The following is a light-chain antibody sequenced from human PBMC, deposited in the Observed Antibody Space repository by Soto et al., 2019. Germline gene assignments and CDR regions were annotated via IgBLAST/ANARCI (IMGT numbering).Light chain of an antibody. CDR2: QVS. CDR3: LQGAHRPYT. CDR1: QGLVHREGATS. J-gene: IGKJ2*01. Sequence: PSPRSLPATLGRPAPIPGRSSQGLVHREGATSWAWFQQGPGQSPRRLIYQVSNRDSGVPDRFSGSGSGTDFTLKISRVEAEDVGVYYCLQGAHRPYTFGQGTKLEIK. V-gene: IGKV2-30*02.